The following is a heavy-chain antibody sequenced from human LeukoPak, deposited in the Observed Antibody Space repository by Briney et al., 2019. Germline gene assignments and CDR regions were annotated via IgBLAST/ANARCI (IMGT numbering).Heavy chain of an antibody. Sequence: GESLKISCKGFGYSFTSYWVGWVRQMPGKGLEWMGIIYPGDSDTRYSPSFQGQVTISADKSISTAYLQWSSLKASDTATYYCATLKRWGYEANDFDIWGQGTLVTVSS. D-gene: IGHD5-12*01. CDR3: ATLKRWGYEANDFDI. CDR2: IYPGDSDT. J-gene: IGHJ4*02. V-gene: IGHV5-51*01. CDR1: GYSFTSYW.